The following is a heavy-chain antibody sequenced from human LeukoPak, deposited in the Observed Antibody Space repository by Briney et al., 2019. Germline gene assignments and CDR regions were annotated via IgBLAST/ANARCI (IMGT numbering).Heavy chain of an antibody. V-gene: IGHV3-23*01. CDR3: AKGVAGTTPYRFDP. CDR2: ISGNGGST. J-gene: IGHJ5*02. Sequence: GSLRLSCAASGFTFSSYAMSWVRQAPGQGPEWVSAISGNGGSTYYADSVKGRFTISRDTSKTTLYLQMTGLRAEDTAVYYCAKGVAGTTPYRFDPWGQGTLVTVSS. CDR1: GFTFSSYA. D-gene: IGHD1-7*01.